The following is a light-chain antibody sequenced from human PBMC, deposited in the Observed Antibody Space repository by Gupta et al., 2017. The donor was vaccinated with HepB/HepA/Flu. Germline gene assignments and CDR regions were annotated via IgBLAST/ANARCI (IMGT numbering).Light chain of an antibody. CDR1: QCVNRK. CDR3: QQYNTWSLT. Sequence: QSPATLSVSPGERATLSCWASQCVNRKVAWYQQKPGQATRLLIYGASTRATGIPVRFSGSASGTVFTLTIRSMQSEDAAIYHCQQYNTWSLTLGEGTNVEIK. CDR2: GAS. J-gene: IGKJ4*01. V-gene: IGKV3-15*01.